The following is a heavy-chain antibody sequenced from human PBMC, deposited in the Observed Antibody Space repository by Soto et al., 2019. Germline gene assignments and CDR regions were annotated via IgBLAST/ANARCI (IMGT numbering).Heavy chain of an antibody. Sequence: GASVKVSCKASGGSFGNPAINWVRQTPGQGLEWLGGFIPVYRTLNYAQKFQGRVTITADESTGTAYMTLSSLASDDTAVYYCATGVIWIGYFTVDSWGQGTRVTVSS. V-gene: IGHV1-69*13. J-gene: IGHJ4*02. CDR3: ATGVIWIGYFTVDS. CDR2: FIPVYRTL. D-gene: IGHD3-3*01. CDR1: GGSFGNPA.